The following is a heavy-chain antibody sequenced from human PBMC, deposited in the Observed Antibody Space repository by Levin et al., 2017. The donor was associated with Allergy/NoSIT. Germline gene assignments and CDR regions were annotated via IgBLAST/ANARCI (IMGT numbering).Heavy chain of an antibody. CDR1: GDSISSYH. J-gene: IGHJ5*02. Sequence: SETLSLTCTVSGDSISSYHWNWLRQPPGKELEWIGCLYYSGSTKYNPSLKSRVTISVDATKNQFSLMLSSVTAADTAVYYCARDQGSSGWYGWIDAWGQGTLVTVSS. D-gene: IGHD6-19*01. V-gene: IGHV4-59*01. CDR3: ARDQGSSGWYGWIDA. CDR2: LYYSGST.